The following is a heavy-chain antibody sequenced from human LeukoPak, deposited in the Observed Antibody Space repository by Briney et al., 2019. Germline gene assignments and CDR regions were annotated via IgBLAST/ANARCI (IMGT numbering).Heavy chain of an antibody. Sequence: GGSLRLSCEATGTTFSSHAMTWVRQAPGKGLEWVASIGSDGKTHYSESVKGRFAISRDNWKRILFLQLNSLRAEDTALYYCARDLHYCVAMDVWGQGTTVTVSS. CDR2: IGSDGKT. J-gene: IGHJ6*02. CDR3: ARDLHYCVAMDV. V-gene: IGHV3-23*01. CDR1: GTTFSSHA. D-gene: IGHD4-17*01.